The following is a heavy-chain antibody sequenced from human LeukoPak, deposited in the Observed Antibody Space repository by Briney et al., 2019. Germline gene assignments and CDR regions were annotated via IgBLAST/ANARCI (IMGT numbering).Heavy chain of an antibody. CDR2: INPNSGGT. J-gene: IGHJ4*02. D-gene: IGHD6-19*01. CDR1: GLTFSSYG. Sequence: GGSLRLSCAASGLTFSSYGMHWVRQAPGQGLEWMGWINPNSGGTNYAQKFQGRVTMTRDTSISTAYMELSRLSPDDAAVYYCTRDGTKAVAGYWGQGTLVTVSS. CDR3: TRDGTKAVAGY. V-gene: IGHV1-2*02.